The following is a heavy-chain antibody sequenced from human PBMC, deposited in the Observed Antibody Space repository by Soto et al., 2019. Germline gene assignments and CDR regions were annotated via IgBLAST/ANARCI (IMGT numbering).Heavy chain of an antibody. CDR2: IYYSGST. CDR1: GGSISIYY. V-gene: IGHV4-59*08. CDR3: ARRPLGYCSSTSCLNWFDP. Sequence: SDTLSLTCTVSGGSISIYYWSWIRQPPGKGLEWIGYIYYSGSTNYNPSLKSRVTISVDTSKNQFSLKLSSVTAADTAVYCCARRPLGYCSSTSCLNWFDPWGQGTLVTVSS. D-gene: IGHD2-2*01. J-gene: IGHJ5*02.